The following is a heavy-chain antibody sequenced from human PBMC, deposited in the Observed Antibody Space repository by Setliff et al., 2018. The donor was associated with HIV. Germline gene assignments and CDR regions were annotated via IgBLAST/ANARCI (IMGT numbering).Heavy chain of an antibody. CDR2: MNPNSGNS. CDR3: ARGADASGYFYREYFQH. Sequence: ASVKVSCKASGYNFINNDINWVRQATGQGLEWMGWMNPNSGNSGYAQKFQGRVTMTRSTSFSTAYMELSNLTSEDTAIYYCARGADASGYFYREYFQHWGQGTLVTVSS. J-gene: IGHJ1*01. CDR1: GYNFINND. V-gene: IGHV1-8*02. D-gene: IGHD3-22*01.